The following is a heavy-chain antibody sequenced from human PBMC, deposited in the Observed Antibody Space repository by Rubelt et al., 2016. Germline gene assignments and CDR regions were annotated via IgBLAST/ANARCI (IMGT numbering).Heavy chain of an antibody. Sequence: QVQLVQSGAEVKKPGASVKVSCKASGYTFTSYGISWVRQAPGQGLEWMGWISAYNGNPNYAQKLQCRVTMTTDTSTSTAYMELRSLRSDDTAVYYCARVISGVEYSSSWHFDYWGQGTLVTVSS. J-gene: IGHJ4*02. D-gene: IGHD6-13*01. V-gene: IGHV1-18*01. CDR2: ISAYNGNP. CDR1: GYTFTSYG. CDR3: ARVISGVEYSSSWHFDY.